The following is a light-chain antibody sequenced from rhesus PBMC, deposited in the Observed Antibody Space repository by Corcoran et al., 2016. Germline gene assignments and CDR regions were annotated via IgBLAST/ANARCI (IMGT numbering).Light chain of an antibody. CDR1: QGISNW. Sequence: DIQMTQSPSSLSASVGDRVTITCRASQGISNWLAWYQQKPGKAPKVLIYKASSLQSGVPSRFSGSGPGTDFTLTITRLLPEDFGIYFCQQFKRVPLTFGQGTKVDIK. J-gene: IGKJ1*01. CDR3: QQFKRVPLT. V-gene: IGKV1-21*01. CDR2: KAS.